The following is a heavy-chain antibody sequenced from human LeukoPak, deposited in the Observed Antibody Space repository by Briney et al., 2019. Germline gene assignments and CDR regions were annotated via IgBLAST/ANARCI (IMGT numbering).Heavy chain of an antibody. Sequence: ASVKVSCKASGHTFTGYYINWVRQAPGQGLEWMGWINPNSGGTNYAQKFQGRVTMTRDTSISTAYMELSRLRSDDTAVYYCARDAAERRIFGVVISPYYFDYWGQGTLVTVSS. CDR2: INPNSGGT. CDR3: ARDAAERRIFGVVISPYYFDY. J-gene: IGHJ4*02. D-gene: IGHD3-3*01. V-gene: IGHV1-2*02. CDR1: GHTFTGYY.